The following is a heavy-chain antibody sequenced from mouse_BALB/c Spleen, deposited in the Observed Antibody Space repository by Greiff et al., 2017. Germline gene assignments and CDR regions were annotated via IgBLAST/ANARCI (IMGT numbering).Heavy chain of an antibody. CDR1: GYTFTSYW. D-gene: IGHD2-3*01. Sequence: VQLQQPGAELVKPGASVKLSCKASGYTFTSYWMHWVKQRPGQGLEWIGEINPSNGRTNYNEKFKSKATLAVDKSSSTAYMQLSSLTSEDSAVYYCARDGDGYFADWGQGTLVTVSA. CDR3: ARDGDGYFAD. J-gene: IGHJ3*01. V-gene: IGHV1S81*02. CDR2: INPSNGRT.